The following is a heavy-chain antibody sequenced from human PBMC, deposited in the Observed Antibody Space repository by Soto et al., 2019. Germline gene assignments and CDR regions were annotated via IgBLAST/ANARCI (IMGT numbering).Heavy chain of an antibody. V-gene: IGHV3-48*02. D-gene: IGHD3-16*01. CDR2: ISSSSSTI. Sequence: EVQLVESGGGLVQPGGSLRLSCAASGFTFSSYSMNWVRQAPAKGLEWVSYISSSSSTIYYADSVKGRFTTSRDNAQTSLYLQMTRLRDEDTAVYYCARELPSRGAVWFDPWGQATLVTVSS. CDR1: GFTFSSYS. J-gene: IGHJ5*02. CDR3: ARELPSRGAVWFDP.